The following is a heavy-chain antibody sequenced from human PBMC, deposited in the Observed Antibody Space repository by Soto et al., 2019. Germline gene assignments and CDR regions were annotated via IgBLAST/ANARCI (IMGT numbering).Heavy chain of an antibody. Sequence: ASVKVSCKASGYTFTGYYMHWVRQAPGQGLEWMGWINPNSGGTNYAQKFQGWVNMTRDTSISTAYMKLSRLRSDDTAVYYCARDSLVPASYYYYYYGMDVWGQGTTVTVSS. V-gene: IGHV1-2*04. CDR3: ARDSLVPASYYYYYYGMDV. J-gene: IGHJ6*02. D-gene: IGHD2-2*01. CDR1: GYTFTGYY. CDR2: INPNSGGT.